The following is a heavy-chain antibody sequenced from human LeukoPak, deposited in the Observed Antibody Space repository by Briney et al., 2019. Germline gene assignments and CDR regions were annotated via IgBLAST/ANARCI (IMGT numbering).Heavy chain of an antibody. J-gene: IGHJ4*02. CDR2: FYKSGNK. CDR3: ASSSGPYGRTRFDN. D-gene: IGHD3-22*01. V-gene: IGHV4-39*01. CDR1: GDSITRSTYY. Sequence: PSETLSLTCNVSGDSITRSTYYWAWIRQTPGKTLEYIGSFYKSGNKYYNPSVKSRVTISVDSSKNQFSLHLTSVTDADTALYYCASSSGPYGRTRFDNWGQGSLVTVSS.